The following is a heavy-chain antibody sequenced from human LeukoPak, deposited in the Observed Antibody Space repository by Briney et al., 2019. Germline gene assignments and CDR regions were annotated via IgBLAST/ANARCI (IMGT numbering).Heavy chain of an antibody. J-gene: IGHJ4*02. D-gene: IGHD3-22*01. Sequence: ASVKVSCKASGYTFTSYYMHWVRQAPGQGLEWMGISIPSGGSTTYAQKFQGRVTMTRDTSTSTVYMELSSLRSEDTAVYHCAREGGSGYYYFDYWGQGTLVTVSS. CDR1: GYTFTSYY. CDR3: AREGGSGYYYFDY. CDR2: SIPSGGST. V-gene: IGHV1-46*01.